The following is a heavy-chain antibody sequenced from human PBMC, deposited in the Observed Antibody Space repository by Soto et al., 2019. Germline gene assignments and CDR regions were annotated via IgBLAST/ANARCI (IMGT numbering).Heavy chain of an antibody. CDR1: GFTFSSYS. J-gene: IGHJ2*01. D-gene: IGHD6-19*01. CDR2: ISSSSSTI. Sequence: GGSLRLSCAASGFTFSSYSMNWVRQAPGKGLEWVSYISSSSSTIYYADSVKGRFTISRDNAKNSLYLQMNSLRAEDTAVYYCARATPYYSGWDNNWYFDLWGRGTLVTVSS. CDR3: ARATPYYSGWDNNWYFDL. V-gene: IGHV3-48*01.